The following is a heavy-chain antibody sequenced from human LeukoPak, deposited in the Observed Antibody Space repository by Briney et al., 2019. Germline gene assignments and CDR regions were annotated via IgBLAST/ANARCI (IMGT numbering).Heavy chain of an antibody. V-gene: IGHV3-74*01. J-gene: IGHJ4*02. D-gene: IGHD2-15*01. CDR3: ARGYCSGGSCPDY. CDR2: INSDGSST. Sequence: GGSLRLSCAASGFTFSSYWMHWVRQAPGKGLVWVSRINSDGSSTSYADSVKGRFTISRDNAKNTLFLQMNSPRAEDTAVYYCARGYCSGGSCPDYWGQGTLVTVSS. CDR1: GFTFSSYW.